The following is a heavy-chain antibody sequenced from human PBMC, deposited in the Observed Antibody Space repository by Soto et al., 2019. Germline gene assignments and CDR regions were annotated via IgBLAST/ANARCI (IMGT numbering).Heavy chain of an antibody. CDR3: ATWWLRIPYLRYYYYGMDV. CDR1: GYTLTELS. D-gene: IGHD5-12*01. J-gene: IGHJ6*02. V-gene: IGHV1-24*01. CDR2: FDPEDGET. Sequence: GASVKVSCKVSGYTLTELSMHWVRQAPGKGLEWMGGFDPEDGETIYAQKFQGRVTMTEDTSTDTAYMELSSLRSEDTAVYYCATWWLRIPYLRYYYYGMDVWGQGTTVTVSS.